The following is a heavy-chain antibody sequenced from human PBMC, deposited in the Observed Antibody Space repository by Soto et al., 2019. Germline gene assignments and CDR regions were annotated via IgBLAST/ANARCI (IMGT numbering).Heavy chain of an antibody. V-gene: IGHV1-18*01. D-gene: IGHD5-12*01. CDR2: ISAYNGNT. CDR3: AREYKSGYDLKNWFDP. Sequence: ASVKVSCKASGYTFTSYGISWVRQAPGQGLEWMGWISAYNGNTNYAQKLQGRVTMTTDTSTSTAYMELRSLRSDDTAVYYCAREYKSGYDLKNWFDPWGQGTLVTVSS. CDR1: GYTFTSYG. J-gene: IGHJ5*02.